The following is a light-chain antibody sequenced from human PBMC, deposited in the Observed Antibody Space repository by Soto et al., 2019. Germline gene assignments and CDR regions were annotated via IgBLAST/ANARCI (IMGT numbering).Light chain of an antibody. J-gene: IGLJ1*01. CDR3: CSYTTSTTYG. Sequence: QSVPTQPASVSGSPGQSITISCTGTVSDVGGYDSVSWYQQHPGRAPKLIIYGGNNRPSGVSNRFSASKSADTASLTISGLQAEDEANSYCCSYTTSTTYGFGTGTKVTVL. CDR1: VSDVGGYDS. V-gene: IGLV2-14*03. CDR2: GGN.